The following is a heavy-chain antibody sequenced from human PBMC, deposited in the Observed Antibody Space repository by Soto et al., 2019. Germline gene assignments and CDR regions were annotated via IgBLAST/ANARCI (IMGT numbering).Heavy chain of an antibody. CDR1: GFTFSSYA. CDR3: ARDARAVYYYDSSSYSNWFDP. Sequence: LRLSCAASGFTFSSYAMHWVRQAPGKGLEWVAVISYDGSNKYYADSVKGRFTISRDNSKNTLYLQMNSLRAEDTAVYYCARDARAVYYYDSSSYSNWFDPWGQGTLVTVSS. D-gene: IGHD3-22*01. CDR2: ISYDGSNK. J-gene: IGHJ5*02. V-gene: IGHV3-30-3*01.